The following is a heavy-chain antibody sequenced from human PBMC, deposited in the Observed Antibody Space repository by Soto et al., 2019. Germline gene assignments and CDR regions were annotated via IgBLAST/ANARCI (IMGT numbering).Heavy chain of an antibody. D-gene: IGHD3-3*01. J-gene: IGHJ6*02. CDR2: IIPIFGTA. CDR3: AKDPTYYDFWSGYQYYYYYGMDV. CDR1: GGTFSSYA. V-gene: IGHV1-69*13. Sequence: SVKVSCKASGGTFSSYAISWVRQAPGQGLEWMGGIIPIFGTANYAQKFQGRVTITADESTSTAYMELSSLRSEDTAVYYCAKDPTYYDFWSGYQYYYYYGMDVWGQGTTVTVSS.